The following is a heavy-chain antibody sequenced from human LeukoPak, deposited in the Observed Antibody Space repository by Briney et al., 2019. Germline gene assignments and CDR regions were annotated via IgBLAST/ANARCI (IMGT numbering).Heavy chain of an antibody. CDR2: IYYSGST. J-gene: IGHJ6*03. Sequence: SETLSLTCTVSGGSISSSSYYWSWIRQPPGKGLEWIGYIYYSGSTNYNPSLKSRVTISVDTSKNQFSLKLSSVTAADTAVYYCARGLAISPYYYYYMDVWGKGTTVTVSS. V-gene: IGHV4-61*01. CDR3: ARGLAISPYYYYYMDV. CDR1: GGSISSSSYY. D-gene: IGHD3-3*01.